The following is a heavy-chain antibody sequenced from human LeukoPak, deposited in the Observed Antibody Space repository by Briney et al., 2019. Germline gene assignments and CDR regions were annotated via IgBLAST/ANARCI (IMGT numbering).Heavy chain of an antibody. J-gene: IGHJ5*02. Sequence: PLETLSLTCAVYGGSFSGYYWSWIRQPPGKGLEWIGEINHSGSTNYNPSLKSRVTISVDTSKNQFSLKLSSVTAADTAVYYCARARKATPDHWGQGTLVTVSS. D-gene: IGHD2-15*01. CDR2: INHSGST. CDR1: GGSFSGYY. V-gene: IGHV4-34*01. CDR3: ARARKATPDH.